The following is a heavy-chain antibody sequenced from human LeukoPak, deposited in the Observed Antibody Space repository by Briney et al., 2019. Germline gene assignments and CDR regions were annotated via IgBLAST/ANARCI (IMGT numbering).Heavy chain of an antibody. CDR1: GFTFSSYS. CDR3: AKVRPFYYYMDV. Sequence: GGSLRLSCAASGFTFSSYSMNWVRQAPGKGLEWVAFIHYDGGNRYYADSVKGRFTISRDNSKNTLYLQMNSLRAEDTAVYYCAKVRPFYYYMDVWGKGTTVTISS. CDR2: IHYDGGNR. J-gene: IGHJ6*03. V-gene: IGHV3-30*02.